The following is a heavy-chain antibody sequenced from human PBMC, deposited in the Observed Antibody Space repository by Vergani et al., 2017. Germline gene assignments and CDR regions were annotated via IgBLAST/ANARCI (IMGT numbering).Heavy chain of an antibody. CDR3: ARHGNWAPFEP. D-gene: IGHD1-1*01. V-gene: IGHV4-39*01. Sequence: QVQLQESGPGLVKPSETLSLTCTVSGGSISSSSYYWGWIRQPPGKGLEWIGSIYYSGSTYYNPSLKSRVTISVDTSKNQFSLKLSSVTAADTAVYYCARHGNWAPFEPWGQGTLVTVSS. CDR2: IYYSGST. J-gene: IGHJ5*02. CDR1: GGSISSSSYY.